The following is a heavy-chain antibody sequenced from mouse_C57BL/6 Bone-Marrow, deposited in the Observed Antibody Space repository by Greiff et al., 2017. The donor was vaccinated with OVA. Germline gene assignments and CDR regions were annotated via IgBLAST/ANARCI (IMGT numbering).Heavy chain of an antibody. Sequence: VQRVESGPGLVKPSPSLFLTCSITGFPITSGYYWIWIRQSPGNPLEWMGYIPHSGETFYNPSLQSPITLTRDKSNNQFFLQLNTVTTEDTAVYYCAGDNSRSRGFAYWGQGTLVTVSA. V-gene: IGHV12-3*01. CDR3: AGDNSRSRGFAY. J-gene: IGHJ3*01. D-gene: IGHD1-1*01. CDR1: GFPITSGYY. CDR2: IPHSGET.